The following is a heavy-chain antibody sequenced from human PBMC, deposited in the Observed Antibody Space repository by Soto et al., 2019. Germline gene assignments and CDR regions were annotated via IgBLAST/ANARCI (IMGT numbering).Heavy chain of an antibody. D-gene: IGHD3-22*01. CDR2: INHRGST. J-gene: IGHJ4*02. Sequence: QVQLHQWGAGLLKPSETLSLTCAVYGGSFSGYYWSWISQPPGKGLEWIGEINHRGSTNYNPSVKNRVTISVDTSKNQCSLKLSSVTAADTAVYYCARGGDYDESSGRRHNIKKDYWSQGTLVTVSA. CDR3: ARGGDYDESSGRRHNIKKDY. V-gene: IGHV4-34*01. CDR1: GGSFSGYY.